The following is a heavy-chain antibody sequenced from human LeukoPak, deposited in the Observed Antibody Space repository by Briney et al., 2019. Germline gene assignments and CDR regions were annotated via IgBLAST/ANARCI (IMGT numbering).Heavy chain of an antibody. CDR2: ISSSSSYT. J-gene: IGHJ4*02. D-gene: IGHD3-10*01. CDR3: TRDINYDYYGSGSYPSPGY. Sequence: PGGSLRLSCAASGFTFSSYSMNWVRQAPGKGLEWVSSISSSSSYTYYADSVKGRFTISRDNAKNSLYLQMNSLRAEDTAVYYCTRDINYDYYGSGSYPSPGYWGQGTLVTVSS. CDR1: GFTFSSYS. V-gene: IGHV3-21*01.